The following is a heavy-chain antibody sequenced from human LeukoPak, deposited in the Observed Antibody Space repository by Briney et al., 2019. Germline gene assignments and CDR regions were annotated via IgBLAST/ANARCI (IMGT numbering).Heavy chain of an antibody. CDR1: EFNFFTYG. J-gene: IGHJ4*01. CDR2: IFTDGSTT. D-gene: IGHD2-21*02. CDR3: ARELPREVTLDY. V-gene: IGHV3-74*01. Sequence: GGSLRLSCVASEFNFFTYGMQWVRQAPGKGLVWVSRIFTDGSTTSYADSVKGRFTISRDNAKNTLYLQMNSLRAEDTAVCYCARELPREVTLDYWGQGTLVTVSP.